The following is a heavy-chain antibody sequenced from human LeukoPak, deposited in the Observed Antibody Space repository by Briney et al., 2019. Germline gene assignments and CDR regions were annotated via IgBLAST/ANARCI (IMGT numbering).Heavy chain of an antibody. CDR1: GYTFTDYY. CDR2: VDPEDGET. V-gene: IGHV1-69-2*01. D-gene: IGHD2-2*01. J-gene: IGHJ4*02. CDR3: ATGGDQLLRFDY. Sequence: VKVSCKVSGYTFTDYYMHWVQQAPGEGLEWMGLVDPEDGETIYAEKFQGRVTITADTSTDTAYMELSSLRSEDTAVYYCATGGDQLLRFDYWGQGTLVTVSS.